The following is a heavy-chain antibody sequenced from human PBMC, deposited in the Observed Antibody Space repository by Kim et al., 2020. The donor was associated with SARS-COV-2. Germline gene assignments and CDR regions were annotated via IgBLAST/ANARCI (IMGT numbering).Heavy chain of an antibody. Sequence: GGSLRLSCEASGFSFGSYAMTWVRHSPGKGLQWVATIWANGQTKYHAESVKGRFTVSRDNSKNTLFLHMNSLRDDDTAMYFCAREDGYCAGGRCPGWLGPWGRGTPVTVS. D-gene: IGHD2-21*01. CDR1: GFSFGSYA. CDR3: AREDGYCAGGRCPGWLGP. CDR2: IWANGQTK. V-gene: IGHV3-33*01. J-gene: IGHJ5*02.